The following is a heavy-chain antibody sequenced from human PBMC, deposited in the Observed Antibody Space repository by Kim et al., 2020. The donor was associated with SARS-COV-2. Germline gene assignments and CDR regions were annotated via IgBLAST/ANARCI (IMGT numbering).Heavy chain of an antibody. CDR2: GGT. D-gene: IGHD1-1*01. CDR3: ARELEGWFDP. J-gene: IGHJ5*02. Sequence: GGTYPTPSLTSRLTKSVDTSKNQFSLKLSYVTAADTAVYYCARELEGWFDPWGQGTLVTVSS. V-gene: IGHV4-31*02.